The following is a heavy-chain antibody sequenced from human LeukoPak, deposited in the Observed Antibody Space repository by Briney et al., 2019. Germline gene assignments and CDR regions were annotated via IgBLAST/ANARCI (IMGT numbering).Heavy chain of an antibody. J-gene: IGHJ4*02. CDR2: INHSGST. V-gene: IGHV4-34*01. Sequence: SETLSLTCAVYGGSFSGYYWSWIRQSPGKGLEWIGEINHSGSTNHNPSLKSRVTISVDTSKNQFSLKVSSVTAADTAVYYCERGYGSGFAYWGQGTLVTVSS. D-gene: IGHD3-10*01. CDR1: GGSFSGYY. CDR3: ERGYGSGFAY.